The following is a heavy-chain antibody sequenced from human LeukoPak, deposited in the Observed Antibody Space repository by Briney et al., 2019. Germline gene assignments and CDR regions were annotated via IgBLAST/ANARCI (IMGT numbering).Heavy chain of an antibody. V-gene: IGHV3-7*01. J-gene: IGHJ4*02. D-gene: IGHD3-10*01. CDR3: ARGYGSGSYYNGPFDY. CDR2: IKQDGSEK. Sequence: GGSLRLSCAASGFTFSSYWMSWVRQAPGKGLEWVANIKQDGSEKYYVDSVKGRFTISRDNAKNSLYLQMNSLRAEDTAVYYCARGYGSGSYYNGPFDYWGQGTLVTVSS. CDR1: GFTFSSYW.